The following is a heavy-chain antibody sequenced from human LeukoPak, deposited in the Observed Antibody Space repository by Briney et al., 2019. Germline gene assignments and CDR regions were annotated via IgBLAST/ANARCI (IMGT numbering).Heavy chain of an antibody. CDR2: ISIDGKTI. D-gene: IGHD1-26*01. CDR1: GFTFSSYE. J-gene: IGHJ4*02. CDR3: ASLWKLIGS. Sequence: GGSLRLSCAASGFTFSSYEMDWVRQAPGKGLEWVSYISIDGKTIHYADSVKGRFTISRDNAKNSVYLQMNSLRVEDTAIYYCASLWKLIGSWGQGTLVTVSS. V-gene: IGHV3-48*03.